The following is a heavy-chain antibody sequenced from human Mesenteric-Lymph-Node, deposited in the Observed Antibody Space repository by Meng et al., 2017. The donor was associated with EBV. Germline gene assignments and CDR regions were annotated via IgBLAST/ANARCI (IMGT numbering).Heavy chain of an antibody. CDR3: ARDREEYCSGGSCYGPGY. D-gene: IGHD2-15*01. V-gene: IGHV1-69*06. J-gene: IGHJ4*02. Sequence: QVPWGQFGAEARKPGSSVKVSCETSGGSSSTYAINWVRQAPGLGLEWMGGIIPIFATPFYAQKFQGRLTITADKSTGTAYMDLSSLRSEDTAVYYCARDREEYCSGGSCYGPGYWGQGTLVTVSS. CDR1: GGSSSTYA. CDR2: IIPIFATP.